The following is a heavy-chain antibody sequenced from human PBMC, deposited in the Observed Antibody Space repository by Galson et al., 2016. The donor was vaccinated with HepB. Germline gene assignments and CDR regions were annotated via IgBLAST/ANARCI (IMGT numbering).Heavy chain of an antibody. CDR3: VRDDYLDV. CDR2: IKADGRAK. J-gene: IGHJ3*01. V-gene: IGHV3-7*01. CDR1: GFTFSHFW. D-gene: IGHD3-16*01. Sequence: SLRLSCAASGFTFSHFWMSWVRQAPGKGLEWVADIKADGRAKFYVDSVKGRFTIARDNTKNSLYLQMNSLRAEDTAVYYCVRDDYLDVWGQGTMVIVSS.